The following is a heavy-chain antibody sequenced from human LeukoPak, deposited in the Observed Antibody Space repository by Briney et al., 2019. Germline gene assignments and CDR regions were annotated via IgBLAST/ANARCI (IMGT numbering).Heavy chain of an antibody. CDR2: INPNSGGT. Sequence: ASVKVSCKASGYTFTGYYMHWVRQAPGQGLEWMGWINPNSGGTNYAQKFQGRVTMTRDTSISTAYMELSRLRSDDTAVYYCASQGSGSYKALYYMDVWGKGTTVTISS. V-gene: IGHV1-2*02. D-gene: IGHD3-10*01. J-gene: IGHJ6*03. CDR3: ASQGSGSYKALYYMDV. CDR1: GYTFTGYY.